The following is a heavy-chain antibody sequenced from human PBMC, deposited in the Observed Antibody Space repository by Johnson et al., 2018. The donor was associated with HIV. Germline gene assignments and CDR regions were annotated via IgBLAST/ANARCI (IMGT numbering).Heavy chain of an antibody. CDR3: AKDHNYGSYLLAFDI. D-gene: IGHD3-10*01. CDR1: GFTFSNYA. J-gene: IGHJ3*02. CDR2: ISGSGGAV. V-gene: IGHV3-23*04. Sequence: VQLVESGGGFVQPGGSLRLSCAASGFTFSNYAMGWVRQAPGKGLEWVSSISGSGGAVYFADSVTGRFTISRDNSKNTMYLQMHSLRTEDTALYYCAKDHNYGSYLLAFDIWGQGTMVTVSS.